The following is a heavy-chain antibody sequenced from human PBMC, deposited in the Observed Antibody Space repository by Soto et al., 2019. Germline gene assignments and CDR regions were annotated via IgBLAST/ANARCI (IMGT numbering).Heavy chain of an antibody. CDR1: GFTVSSNY. CDR3: AREQLYDFLTGYYSRWFYP. V-gene: IGHV3-53*04. Sequence: PGGSLRLSCAASGFTVSSNYMSWVRQAPGKGLEWVSVIYSGGSTYYADSVKGRFTISRHNSKNTLYLQMNSLRAEDTAVYYCAREQLYDFLTGYYSRWFYPWGKGTLVTVSS. CDR2: IYSGGST. J-gene: IGHJ5*02. D-gene: IGHD3-9*01.